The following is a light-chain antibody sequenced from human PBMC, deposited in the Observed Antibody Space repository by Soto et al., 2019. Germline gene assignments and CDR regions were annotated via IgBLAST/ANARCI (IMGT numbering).Light chain of an antibody. CDR1: QSVSSN. J-gene: IGKJ5*01. Sequence: EIGMTHSPCTLSGSPGERATLSFSSSQSVSSNLAWYQQKPGQAPRLLIYGASTRATGIPGRFSGSGSGTEFTLTISSLQSEDFAVYYCQQRSNWPTITFGQGTRLEIK. CDR2: GAS. V-gene: IGKV3-15*01. CDR3: QQRSNWPTIT.